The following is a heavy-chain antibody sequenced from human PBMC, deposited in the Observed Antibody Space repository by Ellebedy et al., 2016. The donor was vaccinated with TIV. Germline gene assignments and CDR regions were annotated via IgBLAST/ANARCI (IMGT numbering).Heavy chain of an antibody. CDR1: GFTFSSYW. CDR3: AGRAYNWNDGSLFDY. D-gene: IGHD1-1*01. J-gene: IGHJ4*02. CDR2: IKQDGSEK. V-gene: IGHV3-7*03. Sequence: GGSLRLSCAASGFTFSSYWMSWVRQAPGKGLEWVANIKQDGSEKYYADSVKGRFTISRDNAKNSLYLQMNSLRAEDTAVYYCAGRAYNWNDGSLFDYWGQGTLVTVSS.